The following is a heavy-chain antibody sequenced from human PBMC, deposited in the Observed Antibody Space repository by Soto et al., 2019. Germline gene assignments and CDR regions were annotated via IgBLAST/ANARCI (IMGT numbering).Heavy chain of an antibody. CDR1: GGTFSSYA. D-gene: IGHD3-22*01. Sequence: QVQLVQSGAEVKKPGSSVKVSCKASGGTFSSYAISWVRQAPGQGLEWMGGIIPIFGTANYAQKFQGRVTITADESTSTAYMELSSLRSEDTAVYYCARGGFYYDSSGYSSLDYWGQGTLVTVSP. V-gene: IGHV1-69*01. CDR2: IIPIFGTA. J-gene: IGHJ4*02. CDR3: ARGGFYYDSSGYSSLDY.